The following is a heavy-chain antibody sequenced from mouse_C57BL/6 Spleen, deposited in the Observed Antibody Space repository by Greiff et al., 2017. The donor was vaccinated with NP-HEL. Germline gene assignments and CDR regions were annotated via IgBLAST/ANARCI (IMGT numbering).Heavy chain of an antibody. CDR1: GFTFSDAW. Sequence: EVKVEESGGGLVQPGGSMKLSCAASGFTFSDAWMDWVRQSPEKGLEWVAEIRNKANTHATYYAESVKGRFTISSDDSKSSVYLQMNSLRAEDTGIYDSTRYYGPVYFDYWGQGTTLTVSS. V-gene: IGHV6-6*01. CDR2: IRNKANTHAT. CDR3: TRYYGPVYFDY. D-gene: IGHD1-1*01. J-gene: IGHJ2*01.